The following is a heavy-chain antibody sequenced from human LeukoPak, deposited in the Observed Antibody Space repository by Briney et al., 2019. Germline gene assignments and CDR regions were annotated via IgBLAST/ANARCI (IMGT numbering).Heavy chain of an antibody. CDR1: GFTFSSYA. J-gene: IGHJ4*02. D-gene: IGHD6-13*01. Sequence: PGGSLRLSCAASGFTFSSYAMGWVRQAPGKGLEWVSAISGSGGSAYYADSVKGRFTISRDNSKNTLYLQMNSLRAEDTAVYYCATVWAYSSSSWGQGTLVTVSS. V-gene: IGHV3-23*01. CDR2: ISGSGGSA. CDR3: ATVWAYSSSS.